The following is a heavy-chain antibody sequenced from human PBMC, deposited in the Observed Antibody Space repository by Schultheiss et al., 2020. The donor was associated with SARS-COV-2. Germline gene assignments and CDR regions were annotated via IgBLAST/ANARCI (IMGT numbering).Heavy chain of an antibody. Sequence: SETLSLTCTVSGGSISSSSYYWGWIRQPPGKGLEWIGSIYYSGSTYYNPSLKSRVTISVDTSKNQFSLKLSSVTAADTAVYYCASSRAVPTRVVVPAARGYYYYGMDVWGQGTTVTVSS. CDR3: ASSRAVPTRVVVPAARGYYYYGMDV. D-gene: IGHD2-2*01. CDR2: IYYSGST. V-gene: IGHV4-39*07. CDR1: GGSISSSSYY. J-gene: IGHJ6*02.